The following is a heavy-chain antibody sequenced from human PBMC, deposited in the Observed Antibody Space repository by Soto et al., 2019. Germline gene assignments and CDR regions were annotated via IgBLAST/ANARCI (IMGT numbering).Heavy chain of an antibody. CDR1: GGSISSGGYS. J-gene: IGHJ5*02. CDR3: ARDQEGNNRFDP. V-gene: IGHV4-30-2*01. Sequence: PSETLSLTCAVSGGSISSGGYSWSWIRQPPGKGLEWIGYIYHSGSTYYNPSLKSRVTISVDRSKNQFSLKLSSVTAADTAVYYCARDQEGNNRFDPWGQGTLVTVSS. CDR2: IYHSGST.